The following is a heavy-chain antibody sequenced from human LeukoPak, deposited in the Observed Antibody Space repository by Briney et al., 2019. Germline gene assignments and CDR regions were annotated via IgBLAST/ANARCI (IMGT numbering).Heavy chain of an antibody. J-gene: IGHJ4*02. V-gene: IGHV3-7*01. CDR3: ASGDYVWGSYASTSY. D-gene: IGHD3-16*01. CDR1: GFTFSSYW. CDR2: IKQDGSEK. Sequence: AGGSLRLSCAASGFTFSSYWMSWVRQGPGKGLEWVANIKQDGSEKYYVDSVKGRFTISRDNAKNSLYLQMNSLRAEDTAVYYCASGDYVWGSYASTSYWGQGTLVTVSS.